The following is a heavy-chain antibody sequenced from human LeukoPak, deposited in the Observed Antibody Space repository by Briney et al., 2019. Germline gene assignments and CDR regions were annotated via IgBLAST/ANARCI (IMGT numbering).Heavy chain of an antibody. CDR1: GFTVSGNY. D-gene: IGHD2-2*01. V-gene: IGHV3-53*01. J-gene: IGHJ4*02. CDR3: AKSRESYWVPEFDY. Sequence: GGSLRLSCAVSGFTVSGNYMSWVRQAPGKGLEWVSLIYSGGTTYYADSVKGRFTISRDNSKNTLYLQMNSLRAEDTAVYYCAKSRESYWVPEFDYWGQGTLVTVSS. CDR2: IYSGGTT.